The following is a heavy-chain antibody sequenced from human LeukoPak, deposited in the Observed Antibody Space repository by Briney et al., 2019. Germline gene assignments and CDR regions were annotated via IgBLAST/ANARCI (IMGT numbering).Heavy chain of an antibody. CDR1: GGSVSSGSYY. V-gene: IGHV4-61*01. CDR3: AREGETFDY. CDR2: IYYSGST. J-gene: IGHJ4*02. Sequence: SETLSLTCTVSGGSVSSGSYYWSWIRQPPGKGLEWIGCIYYSGSTNYNPSLKSRVTISVDTSKNQFSLKLSSVTAADTAVYYCAREGETFDYWGQGTLVTVSS. D-gene: IGHD1-26*01.